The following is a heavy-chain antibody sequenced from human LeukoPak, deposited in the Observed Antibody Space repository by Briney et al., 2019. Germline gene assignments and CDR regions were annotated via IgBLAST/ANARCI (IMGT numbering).Heavy chain of an antibody. D-gene: IGHD2-2*01. J-gene: IGHJ4*02. Sequence: GGSLRLSCAASGFTFSSYAMSWVRQAPGKGLEWVSGISGTGGSTYYADSVKGRFTISRDNSRNTLYLQKNSLRAEDTAVYYCAKPPGYCSSTSCPWDYWGQGTLVTVSS. V-gene: IGHV3-23*01. CDR1: GFTFSSYA. CDR3: AKPPGYCSSTSCPWDY. CDR2: ISGTGGST.